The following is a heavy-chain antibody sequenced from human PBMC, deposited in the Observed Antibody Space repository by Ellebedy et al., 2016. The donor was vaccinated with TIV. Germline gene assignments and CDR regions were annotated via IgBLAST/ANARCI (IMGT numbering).Heavy chain of an antibody. D-gene: IGHD1-26*01. Sequence: PGGSLRLSCVASGFTFSSYGMHRVRQAPGKGLEWVATISYTGGSQNYADSVKGRFTISRDNSKNTLYLQMNSLRVEDTAVYYCAGEVGSRQINSWGQGTQVTVSS. J-gene: IGHJ4*02. V-gene: IGHV3-30*03. CDR2: ISYTGGSQ. CDR1: GFTFSSYG. CDR3: AGEVGSRQINS.